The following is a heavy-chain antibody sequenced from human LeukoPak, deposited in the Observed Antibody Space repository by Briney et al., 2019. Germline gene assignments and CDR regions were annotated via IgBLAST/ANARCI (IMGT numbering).Heavy chain of an antibody. Sequence: NTSETLSLTCAVYGGSFSGYYWGWIRQPPGKGLEWIGSIYYSGSTNYNPSLKSRVTISVDTSKNQFSLKLSSVTAADTAVYYCARGAGYSSSWYKENWFDPWGQGTLVTVSS. J-gene: IGHJ5*02. CDR3: ARGAGYSSSWYKENWFDP. V-gene: IGHV4-34*01. D-gene: IGHD6-13*01. CDR1: GGSFSGYY. CDR2: IYYSGST.